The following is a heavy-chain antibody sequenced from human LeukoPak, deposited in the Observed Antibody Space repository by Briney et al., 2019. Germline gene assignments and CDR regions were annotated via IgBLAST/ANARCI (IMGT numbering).Heavy chain of an antibody. CDR1: GFTFDSYS. CDR3: AKDRHAQLWSPLFDY. Sequence: QSGGSLRLSCAASGFTFDSYSMSWVRQAPGKGLEWVSYITSGSSTIYYPDSVKGRFTISRDNAKNSLYLQMNSLRAEDTALYYCAKDRHAQLWSPLFDYWGQGTLVTVSS. J-gene: IGHJ4*02. V-gene: IGHV3-48*04. D-gene: IGHD5-18*01. CDR2: ITSGSSTI.